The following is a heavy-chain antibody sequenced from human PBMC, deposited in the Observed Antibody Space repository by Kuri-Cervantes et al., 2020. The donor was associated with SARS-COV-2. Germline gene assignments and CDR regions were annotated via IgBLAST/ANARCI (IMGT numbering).Heavy chain of an antibody. D-gene: IGHD6-19*01. CDR3: AHISGWYSPSDAFDI. J-gene: IGHJ3*02. V-gene: IGHV2-5*02. CDR2: IYWDDDK. Sequence: SGPTLVKPTQTLTLTCTFSGFSLSTSGVGVGWIRQPPGKALEWLALIYWDDDKRYSPSLKSRLTITKDTSKNQVVLTMTNMDPVDTATYYCAHISGWYSPSDAFDIWGQGTMVTVSS. CDR1: GFSLSTSGVG.